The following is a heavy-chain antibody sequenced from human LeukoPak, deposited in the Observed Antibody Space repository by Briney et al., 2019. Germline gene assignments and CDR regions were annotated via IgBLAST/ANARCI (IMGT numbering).Heavy chain of an antibody. J-gene: IGHJ5*02. D-gene: IGHD3-10*01. CDR2: IWYDGSNK. V-gene: IGHV3-33*01. CDR1: GFTFISYG. CDR3: ARDNLVRGVITNWFDP. Sequence: GGSLRLSCAASGFTFISYGTHWVRQAPGKGREGVAVIWYDGSNKYYADSVKGRFTISRDNSKNTLYLQMNSLRAEDTAVYYCARDNLVRGVITNWFDPWGQGTLVTVSS.